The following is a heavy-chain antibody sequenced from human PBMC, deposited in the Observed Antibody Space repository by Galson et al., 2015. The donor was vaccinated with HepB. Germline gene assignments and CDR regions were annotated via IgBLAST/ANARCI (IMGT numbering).Heavy chain of an antibody. D-gene: IGHD6-19*01. Sequence: SLRLSCAASGFTFDDYAMHWVRQAPGKGLEWVSLISWDGGSTYYADSVKGRFTISRDNSKNSLYLQMNSLRAEDTALYYCAKVLWAGTSPLYGMDVWGQGTTVTVSS. J-gene: IGHJ6*02. CDR3: AKVLWAGTSPLYGMDV. V-gene: IGHV3-43D*03. CDR1: GFTFDDYA. CDR2: ISWDGGST.